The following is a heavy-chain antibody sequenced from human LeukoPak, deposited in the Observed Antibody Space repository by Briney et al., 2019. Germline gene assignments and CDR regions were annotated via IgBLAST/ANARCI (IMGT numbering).Heavy chain of an antibody. CDR2: IGTGGSAM. CDR1: GFTFSSYW. J-gene: IGHJ4*02. Sequence: GSLRLSCAASGFTFSSYWMNWVRQTPDKALEWLSYIGTGGSAMFYADSVKGRFTISRDNAKNLLYLQMNSLRDEDTAVYYCARGYCSNGVCRLFDYWGQGTLVTVSS. D-gene: IGHD2-8*01. V-gene: IGHV3-48*02. CDR3: ARGYCSNGVCRLFDY.